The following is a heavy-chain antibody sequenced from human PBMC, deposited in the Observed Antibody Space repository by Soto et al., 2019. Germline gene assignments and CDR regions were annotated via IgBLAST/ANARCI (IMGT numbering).Heavy chain of an antibody. CDR3: AKTDWLPSSEYYYYGMDV. CDR2: ISYDGSNK. V-gene: IGHV3-30*18. CDR1: GFTFSSYG. D-gene: IGHD3-9*01. J-gene: IGHJ6*02. Sequence: PGGSLRLSCAASGFTFSSYGMHWVRQAPGKGLEWVAVISYDGSNKYYADSVKGRFTISRDNSKNTLYLQMNSLRAEDTAVYYCAKTDWLPSSEYYYYGMDVWGQGTTVTVSS.